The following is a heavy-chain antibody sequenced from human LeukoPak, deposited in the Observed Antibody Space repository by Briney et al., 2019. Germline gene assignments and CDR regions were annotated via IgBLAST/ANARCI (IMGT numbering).Heavy chain of an antibody. CDR1: GGSISSYY. V-gene: IGHV4-4*07. CDR3: ARDDDYGDYISWFDP. CDR2: IYTSGST. Sequence: PSETLSLTCTVSGGSISSYYWSWIRQPAGKGLEWIGRIYTSGSTNYNPSLKSRVTMSVDTSKNQFSLKLSSVTAADTAVYYCARDDDYGDYISWFDPWGQGTLVTVSS. D-gene: IGHD4-17*01. J-gene: IGHJ5*02.